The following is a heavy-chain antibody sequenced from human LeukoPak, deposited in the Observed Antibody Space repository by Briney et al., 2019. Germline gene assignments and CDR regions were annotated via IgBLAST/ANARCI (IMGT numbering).Heavy chain of an antibody. Sequence: GGSLRLSCVASGFTYSHNGMHWVRQAPGKGLEWVAFIQYDGNTIFYADSVKGRFTISRDNSKNTLYLQMNSLRAEDTAVYYCATPYGDYVIGAFDIWGQGTMVTVSS. CDR2: IQYDGNTI. D-gene: IGHD4-17*01. CDR1: GFTYSHNG. J-gene: IGHJ3*02. CDR3: ATPYGDYVIGAFDI. V-gene: IGHV3-30*02.